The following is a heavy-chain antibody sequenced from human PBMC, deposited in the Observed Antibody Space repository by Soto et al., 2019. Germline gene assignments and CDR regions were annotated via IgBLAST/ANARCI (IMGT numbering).Heavy chain of an antibody. V-gene: IGHV3-7*03. Sequence: EVQLVESGGGLVQPGGSLRLSCAVSGFIFSDYWMTWVRQAPGKGLEWVATISPEGSEKYYVDSLKGRFTISRDNAKNSLYLQMSSLRAEDTALYYCARARIDYWGRGTLITVS. CDR1: GFIFSDYW. J-gene: IGHJ4*02. CDR2: ISPEGSEK. CDR3: ARARIDY.